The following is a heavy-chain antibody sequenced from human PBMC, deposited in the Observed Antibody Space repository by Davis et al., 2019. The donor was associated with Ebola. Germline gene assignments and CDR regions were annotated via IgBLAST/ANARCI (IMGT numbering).Heavy chain of an antibody. CDR1: GGSISSYY. D-gene: IGHD3-22*01. CDR3: ARLDSSGSKGLDY. J-gene: IGHJ4*02. CDR2: IYYSWST. V-gene: IGHV4-59*01. Sequence: MPSETLSLTCTVSGGSISSYYWSWIRQPPGKGLEWIGYIYYSWSTNYNPSLKSRVTISVDTSKTQFSLKLSSVTAADTAVYYCARLDSSGSKGLDYWGQGTLVTVSS.